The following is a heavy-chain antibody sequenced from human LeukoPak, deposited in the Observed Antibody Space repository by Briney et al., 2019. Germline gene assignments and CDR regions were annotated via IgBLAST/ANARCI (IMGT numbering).Heavy chain of an antibody. D-gene: IGHD4-17*01. V-gene: IGHV1-18*01. CDR2: ISAYNGNT. J-gene: IGHJ3*02. Sequence: ASVKVSCKASGYTFTSYGISWVRQAPGQGLEWMGWISAYNGNTNYAQKLQGRVTMTTDTSTSTAYMGLRSLRSDNTAVYYCARGPLDYGDYGDAFDIWGQGTMVTVSS. CDR1: GYTFTSYG. CDR3: ARGPLDYGDYGDAFDI.